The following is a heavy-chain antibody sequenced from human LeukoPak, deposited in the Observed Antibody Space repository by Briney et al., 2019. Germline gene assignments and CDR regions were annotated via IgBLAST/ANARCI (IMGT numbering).Heavy chain of an antibody. CDR1: GFTFSSSS. CDR3: ARDLGWSYYAYFDY. J-gene: IGHJ4*02. Sequence: GGSLRLSCAASGFTFSSSSMNWVRQAPGKGLEWVSYISSTSTTIYYADSVKGRFTISRDNAKNSLYLQMNSLRAEDTAVYYCARDLGWSYYAYFDYWGQGTLVTVSS. CDR2: ISSTSTTI. D-gene: IGHD1-26*01. V-gene: IGHV3-48*04.